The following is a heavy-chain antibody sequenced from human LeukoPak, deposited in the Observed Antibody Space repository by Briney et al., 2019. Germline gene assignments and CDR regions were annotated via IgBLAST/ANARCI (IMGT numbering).Heavy chain of an antibody. D-gene: IGHD2-2*01. Sequence: GRSLRLSCAASGFTFDDYAMHWVRQAPGKGLEWVSGISWNSGSIGYADSVKGRFTISRDNAKNSLYLQMNSLRAEDTAVYYCARPFCSSTSCYGGRAFDIWGQGTMVTVSS. CDR3: ARPFCSSTSCYGGRAFDI. J-gene: IGHJ3*02. CDR1: GFTFDDYA. V-gene: IGHV3-9*01. CDR2: ISWNSGSI.